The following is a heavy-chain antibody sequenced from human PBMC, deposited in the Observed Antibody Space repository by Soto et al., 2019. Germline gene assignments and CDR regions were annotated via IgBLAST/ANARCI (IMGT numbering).Heavy chain of an antibody. D-gene: IGHD3-3*01. CDR3: ARGLSRFHYDFWSGYY. CDR2: ISSSSSYT. Sequence: PGGSLRLSCAASGFTFSDYYMSWIRQAPGKGLEWVSYISSSSSYTNYADSVKGRFTISRDNAKNSLYPQMNSLRAEDTAVYYCARGLSRFHYDFWSGYYWGQGT. V-gene: IGHV3-11*06. CDR1: GFTFSDYY. J-gene: IGHJ4*02.